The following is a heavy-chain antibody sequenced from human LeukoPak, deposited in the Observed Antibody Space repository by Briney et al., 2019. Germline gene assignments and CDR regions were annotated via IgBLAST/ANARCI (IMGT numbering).Heavy chain of an antibody. CDR1: GGSISSYY. V-gene: IGHV4-59*01. J-gene: IGHJ4*02. CDR3: ARPPGGAGGGNDY. Sequence: SETLSLTCTVSGGSISSYYWSWFRQPPGKGLGGIGDIYYSGSTNYNPSPKGRAPISVATPKTQFPLKLSPVPAAATAVYYCARPPGGAGGGNDYWGQGTLVTVSS. D-gene: IGHD3-16*01. CDR2: IYYSGST.